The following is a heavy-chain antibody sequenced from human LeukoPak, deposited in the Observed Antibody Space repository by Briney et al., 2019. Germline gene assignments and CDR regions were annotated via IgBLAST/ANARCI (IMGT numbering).Heavy chain of an antibody. J-gene: IGHJ6*03. V-gene: IGHV3-9*01. Sequence: GGSLRLSCAASGFTFDDYAMHWVRQAPGKGLEWVSGISWNSGSIGYADSVKGRFTISRGNAKNSLYLQMNSLRAEDTAVYYCARVRFGEFLYYYYYMDVWGKGTTVTVSS. CDR2: ISWNSGSI. CDR1: GFTFDDYA. CDR3: ARVRFGEFLYYYYYMDV. D-gene: IGHD3-10*01.